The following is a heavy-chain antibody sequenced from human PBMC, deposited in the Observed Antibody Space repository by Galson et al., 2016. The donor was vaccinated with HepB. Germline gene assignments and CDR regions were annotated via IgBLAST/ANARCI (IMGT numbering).Heavy chain of an antibody. CDR1: GFNFSSYG. J-gene: IGHJ4*02. D-gene: IGHD1-26*01. CDR3: SRDAEWDLLTYYFDY. Sequence: SLRLSCAASGFNFSSYGMHWVRQAPGKGLEWVAVMWFDGGNKYYADSVKGRFTISRDNSKNTLYLQMNSLRAGGTAVYFCSRDAEWDLLTYYFDYWGQGTLVTVSS. V-gene: IGHV3-33*01. CDR2: MWFDGGNK.